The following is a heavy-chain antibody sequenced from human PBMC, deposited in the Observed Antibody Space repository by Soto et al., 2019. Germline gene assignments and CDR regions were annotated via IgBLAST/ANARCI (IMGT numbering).Heavy chain of an antibody. CDR3: ARHEGWTGPDQ. CDR2: IFHDGNT. Sequence: QVHLQESGPGLVKPSETLSLTCAVSGASIGSGGWWSWVRQPPGKGLEWIAEIFHDGNTNYSPSLKSRVTISVDKSQNQFSLNVYSVTAADTAVYYCARHEGWTGPDQWGQGTLVTASS. V-gene: IGHV4-4*02. CDR1: GASIGSGGW. D-gene: IGHD2-8*02. J-gene: IGHJ5*02.